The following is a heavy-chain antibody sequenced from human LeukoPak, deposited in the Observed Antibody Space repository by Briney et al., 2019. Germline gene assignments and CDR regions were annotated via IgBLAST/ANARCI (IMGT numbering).Heavy chain of an antibody. CDR1: GFTFSSYS. Sequence: GGSLRLSCAASGFTFSSYSMNWVRQAPGKGLEWVSSISSSSSYIYYADSVKGRFTISRDNAKNSLYLQMNSLKTEDTAVYYCTLGVVVVVADDAFDIWGQGTMVTVSS. J-gene: IGHJ3*02. CDR2: ISSSSSYI. D-gene: IGHD2-15*01. CDR3: TLGVVVVVADDAFDI. V-gene: IGHV3-21*03.